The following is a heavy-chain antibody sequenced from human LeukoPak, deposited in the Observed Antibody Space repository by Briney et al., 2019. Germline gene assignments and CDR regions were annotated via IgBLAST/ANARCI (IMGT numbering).Heavy chain of an antibody. J-gene: IGHJ6*03. Sequence: PGGSLRLSCAASGFTFSSYAMSWVRQAPEKGPEWVSGISASGGSTYHAHSVKGRFTISRDNSKNTLYLQMNSLRAEDTAVYYCAKIGRRYDFWTGYYEEEVDYMDVWGKGTTVTVSS. CDR1: GFTFSSYA. CDR2: ISASGGST. CDR3: AKIGRRYDFWTGYYEEEVDYMDV. V-gene: IGHV3-23*01. D-gene: IGHD3-3*01.